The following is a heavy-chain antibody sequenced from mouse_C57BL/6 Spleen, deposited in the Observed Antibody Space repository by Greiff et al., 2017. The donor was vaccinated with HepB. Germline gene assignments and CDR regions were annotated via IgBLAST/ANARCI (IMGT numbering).Heavy chain of an antibody. Sequence: QVQLKQPGAELVMPGASVKLSCKASGYTFTSYWMHWVKQRPGQGLEWIGEIDPSDSYTNYNQKFKGKSTLTVDKSSSTAYMQLSSLTSEDSAVYYCATTTGEYYFDYWGQGTTLTVSS. D-gene: IGHD1-1*01. CDR1: GYTFTSYW. CDR3: ATTTGEYYFDY. J-gene: IGHJ2*01. V-gene: IGHV1-69*01. CDR2: IDPSDSYT.